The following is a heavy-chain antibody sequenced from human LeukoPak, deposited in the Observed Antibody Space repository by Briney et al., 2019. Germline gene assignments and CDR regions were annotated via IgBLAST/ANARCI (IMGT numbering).Heavy chain of an antibody. J-gene: IGHJ5*02. CDR3: VRGGPPITIFGVVISWFDP. CDR1: GGSISSYY. D-gene: IGHD3-3*01. Sequence: SETLSLTCTVSGGSISSYYWSRIRQPPGKGLEWIGYIYYSGSTNYNPSLKSRVTISVDTSKNQFSLKLSSVTAADTAVYYCVRGGPPITIFGVVISWFDPWGQGTLVTVSS. CDR2: IYYSGST. V-gene: IGHV4-59*01.